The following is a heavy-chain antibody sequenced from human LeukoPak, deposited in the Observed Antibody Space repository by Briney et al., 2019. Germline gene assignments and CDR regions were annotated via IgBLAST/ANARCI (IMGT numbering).Heavy chain of an antibody. CDR3: AKDAERGFDYSNSLDK. J-gene: IGHJ4*02. CDR1: KFTFSHYG. V-gene: IGHV3-33*06. Sequence: GGSLRLSCAASKFTFSHYGMLWVRQAPGKGLEWVAVIWNDGSSQYYADSVKGRFTVSRDNSQKTLYLQMNGRRPEDTAVYYCAKDAERGFDYSNSLDKWGQGTLVTVSS. D-gene: IGHD4-11*01. CDR2: IWNDGSSQ.